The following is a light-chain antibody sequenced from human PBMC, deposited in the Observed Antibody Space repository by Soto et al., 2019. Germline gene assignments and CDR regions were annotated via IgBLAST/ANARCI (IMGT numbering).Light chain of an antibody. V-gene: IGKV1-13*02. Sequence: AILLTQSPSSLSASVGDRVTITCRASQGIDSSFAWYQEKPGKAPKLLIYAASSLQSGVPSRFSGSGSGTDFTLTISSLQPEDFATYYCQQYNSYSWTFGQGTKVEIK. CDR2: AAS. CDR3: QQYNSYSWT. J-gene: IGKJ1*01. CDR1: QGIDSS.